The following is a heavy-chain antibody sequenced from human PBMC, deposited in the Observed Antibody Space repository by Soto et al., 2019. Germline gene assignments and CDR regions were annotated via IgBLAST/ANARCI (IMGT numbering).Heavy chain of an antibody. J-gene: IGHJ4*02. CDR1: GGTFSSYT. D-gene: IGHD5-12*01. CDR2: IITILGIA. V-gene: IGHV1-69*02. CDR3: SIMVATITRGDY. Sequence: QVQLVQSGAEVKKPGSSVKVSCKASGGTFSSYTISWVRQAPGQGLEWMGRIITILGIANYAQKFQGRVTITADKSTSTAYMELSSLRSEDTAVYYCSIMVATITRGDYWGQGTLVTVSS.